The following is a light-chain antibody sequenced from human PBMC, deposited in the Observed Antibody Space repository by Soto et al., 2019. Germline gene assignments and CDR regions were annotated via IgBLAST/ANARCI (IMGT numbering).Light chain of an antibody. CDR2: GAS. V-gene: IGKV3-15*01. J-gene: IGKJ1*01. CDR1: QSVSST. CDR3: QQYYSWPRT. Sequence: ILMTQSPATLSVSPGERATISCRASQSVSSTLAWYQQKPGQAPRLLIYGASTRATDIPARFSGSGSGTEFTLTISSLQSEDFAVYYCQQYYSWPRTFGQGTKVDIK.